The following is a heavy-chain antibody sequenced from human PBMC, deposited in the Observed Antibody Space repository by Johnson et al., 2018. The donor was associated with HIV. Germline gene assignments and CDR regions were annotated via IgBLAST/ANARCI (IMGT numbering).Heavy chain of an antibody. J-gene: IGHJ3*02. CDR2: IKSKTDGGTT. V-gene: IGHV3-15*05. Sequence: VQLVESGGGLVKPGGSLRLSCAASGFTFSNAWMSWVRQAPGKGLEWVGRIKSKTDGGTTDYAAPVKGRFTISRDDSKNTLYLQMNSLRAEDTAVYYCARGGYCRGGSCYPYDAFDIWGQGTMVNVSS. D-gene: IGHD2-15*01. CDR1: GFTFSNAW. CDR3: ARGGYCRGGSCYPYDAFDI.